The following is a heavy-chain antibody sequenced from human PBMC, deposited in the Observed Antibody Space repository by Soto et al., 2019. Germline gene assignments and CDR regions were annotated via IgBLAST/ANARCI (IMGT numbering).Heavy chain of an antibody. CDR3: ARVPSYLPGDY. CDR2: ISAYNGDT. V-gene: IGHV1-18*01. CDR1: GYTFTNYG. D-gene: IGHD3-10*01. J-gene: IGHJ4*02. Sequence: QIQLVQSGPEVKNPGASVKVSCKTSGYTFTNYGLIWVRQAPRQGLELMGWISAYNGDTKVPQKFQGRLTLTTDTSTSTASMELRSLRSDDTAVYYCARVPSYLPGDYWGQGTLVTVSS.